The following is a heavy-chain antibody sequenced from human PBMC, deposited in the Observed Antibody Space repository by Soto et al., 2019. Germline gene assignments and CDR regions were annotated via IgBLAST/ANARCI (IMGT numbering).Heavy chain of an antibody. Sequence: PGGSLRLSCATSGFILSDCAMNWVRQAPGKGLEWVSSISSSSGVTYYADSVKGRFTISRDNSKNTLYLQMNSLRAKDTAVYYCAKLYRMTTVTKHQNFDYWGQGTLVTVSS. CDR3: AKLYRMTTVTKHQNFDY. V-gene: IGHV3-23*01. J-gene: IGHJ4*02. CDR2: ISSSSGVT. D-gene: IGHD4-17*01. CDR1: GFILSDCA.